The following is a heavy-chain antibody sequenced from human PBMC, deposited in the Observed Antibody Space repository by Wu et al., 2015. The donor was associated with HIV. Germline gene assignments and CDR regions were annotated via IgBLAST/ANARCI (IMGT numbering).Heavy chain of an antibody. CDR2: IIPLFGTT. Sequence: QAQLLQFGAEVKKPGSSVKISCKASGNTFNAINWVRQAPGQGLEWMGGIIPLFGTTDYAQIFQGRVTITTDESTSTAYMRLSSLRSEDTAVYYCASPRSPGYSSAWPTYFDYWGQGTLVTVSS. CDR3: ASPRSPGYSSAWPTYFDY. J-gene: IGHJ4*02. V-gene: IGHV1-69*05. CDR1: GNTFNA. D-gene: IGHD6-19*01.